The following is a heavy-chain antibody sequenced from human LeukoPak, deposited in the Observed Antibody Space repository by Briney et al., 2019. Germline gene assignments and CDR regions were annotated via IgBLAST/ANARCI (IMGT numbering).Heavy chain of an antibody. CDR1: GGSISSYY. J-gene: IGHJ4*02. CDR2: IYYSGST. V-gene: IGHV4-59*01. CDR3: ARGPRGGSAYYVPY. D-gene: IGHD3-22*01. Sequence: SETLSLTCTVSGGSISSYYWSWIRQPPGKGLEWIGYIYYSGSTNYNPSLKSRVTISVDTSKNQFSLKLSSVTAADTAVYFCARGPRGGSAYYVPYWGQGTLVTVSS.